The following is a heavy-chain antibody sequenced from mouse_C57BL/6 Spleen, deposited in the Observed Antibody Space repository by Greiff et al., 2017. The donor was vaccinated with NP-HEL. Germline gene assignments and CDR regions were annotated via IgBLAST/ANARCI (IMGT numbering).Heavy chain of an antibody. J-gene: IGHJ4*01. CDR3: ARARYGSSPYYAMDY. Sequence: VQLQYSGAELVKPGASVKISCKASGYAFSSYWMNWVKQRPGKGLEWIGQIYPGDGDTNYNGKFKGKATLTADKSSSTAYMQLSSLTSEDSAVYFCARARYGSSPYYAMDYWGQGTSVTVSS. D-gene: IGHD1-1*01. CDR2: IYPGDGDT. CDR1: GYAFSSYW. V-gene: IGHV1-80*01.